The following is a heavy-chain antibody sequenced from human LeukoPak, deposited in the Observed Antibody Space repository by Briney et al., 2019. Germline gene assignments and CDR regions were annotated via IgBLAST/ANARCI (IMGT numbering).Heavy chain of an antibody. CDR1: GFNLSSNY. CDR3: ARVDSRTAQFDY. CDR2: IYSGGST. J-gene: IGHJ4*02. Sequence: PGGSLRLSCAVSGFNLSSNYLNWVRQAPGKGPEWVSVIYSGGSTYYADSVKGRFTISRDNSKNTLYLQMNSLRAEDTAVYHCARVDSRTAQFDYWGQGTLVTVSS. D-gene: IGHD6-13*01. V-gene: IGHV3-66*01.